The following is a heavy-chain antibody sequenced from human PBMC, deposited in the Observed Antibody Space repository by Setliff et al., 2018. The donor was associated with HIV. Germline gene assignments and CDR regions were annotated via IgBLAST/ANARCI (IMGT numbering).Heavy chain of an antibody. Sequence: PSETLSLTCAVYGGSFSGYYWSWIRQPPGKGLEWIGEINHSGSTNYNPSLKSRVTISVDTSKNQFSLKLSSVTAADTAVYYCAIRGSSGWYVGGYFDYWVQGTLVTVSS. V-gene: IGHV4-34*01. CDR3: AIRGSSGWYVGGYFDY. CDR2: INHSGST. D-gene: IGHD6-19*01. J-gene: IGHJ4*02. CDR1: GGSFSGYY.